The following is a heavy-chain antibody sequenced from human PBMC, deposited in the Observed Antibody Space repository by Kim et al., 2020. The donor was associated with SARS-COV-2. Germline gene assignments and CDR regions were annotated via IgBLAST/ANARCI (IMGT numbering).Heavy chain of an antibody. CDR3: AKDSESSSWFVYWFDP. V-gene: IGHV3-23*01. J-gene: IGHJ5*02. CDR2: ISGSGGST. Sequence: GGSLRLSCAASGFTFSSYAMSWVRQAPGKGLEWVSAISGSGGSTYYADSVKGRFTISRDNSKNTLYLQMNSLRAEDTAVYYCAKDSESSSWFVYWFDPWGQGTLVTVSS. D-gene: IGHD6-13*01. CDR1: GFTFSSYA.